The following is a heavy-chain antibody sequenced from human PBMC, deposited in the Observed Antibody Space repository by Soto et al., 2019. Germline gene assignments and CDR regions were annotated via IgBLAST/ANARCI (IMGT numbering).Heavy chain of an antibody. CDR3: ARDYFSSKLCLSYFDF. CDR1: GYSFISHY. V-gene: IGHV1-46*01. D-gene: IGHD2-2*01. J-gene: IGHJ4*02. CDR2: INPSGGSA. Sequence: QVQLVQSGAEVTRPGASVKVSCKASGYSFISHYIHWVRQAPGQGLEWMGCINPSGGSATLAQKFQGRVTMTRDTYTSTVYMELTILRSEDAAVYYCARDYFSSKLCLSYFDFWGQGTLVTVSS.